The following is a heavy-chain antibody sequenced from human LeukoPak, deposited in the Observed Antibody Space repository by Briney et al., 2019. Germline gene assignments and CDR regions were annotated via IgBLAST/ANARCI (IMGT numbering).Heavy chain of an antibody. CDR3: VGEPPGSARFDY. J-gene: IGHJ4*02. CDR1: GGSINKYY. V-gene: IGHV4-59*01. CDR2: IHYSGYT. Sequence: SETLSLTCTVSGGSINKYYWSWIRQPPGKGLEWIAYIHYSGYTAYNPSLKSRVTMSLDTSKSQFSLKLSSVTAADTAVYYCVGEPPGSARFDYWGRGTLVTVSS.